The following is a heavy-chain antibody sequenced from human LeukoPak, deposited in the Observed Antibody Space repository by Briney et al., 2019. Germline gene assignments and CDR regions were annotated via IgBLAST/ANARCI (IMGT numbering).Heavy chain of an antibody. V-gene: IGHV4-38-2*01. CDR2: IYYSGST. D-gene: IGHD1-26*01. J-gene: IGHJ4*02. CDR1: GYSISSGYY. Sequence: PSETLSLTCAVSGYSISSGYYWGWIRQPPGKGLEWIGSIYYSGSTYYNPSLKSRVTISVDTPKNQFSLRLRPVLPANPAVYYIASRPGIVGAQADWGQGTLVTVSS. CDR3: ASRPGIVGAQAD.